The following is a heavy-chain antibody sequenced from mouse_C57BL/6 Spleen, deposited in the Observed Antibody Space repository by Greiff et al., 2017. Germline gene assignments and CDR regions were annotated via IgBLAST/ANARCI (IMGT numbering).Heavy chain of an antibody. J-gene: IGHJ4*01. CDR2: IDPSGSYT. V-gene: IGHV1-69*01. CDR3: ARGGPYAMDY. Sequence: VQLQQPGAELVMPGASVQLSCKASGYTFTSYWMHWVKQRPGQGLEWIGEIDPSGSYTNYTPKFKGKSTLTVDKSSRTAYMQLSSLTSEDSAVYDCARGGPYAMDYWGQGTSVTVSS. CDR1: GYTFTSYW.